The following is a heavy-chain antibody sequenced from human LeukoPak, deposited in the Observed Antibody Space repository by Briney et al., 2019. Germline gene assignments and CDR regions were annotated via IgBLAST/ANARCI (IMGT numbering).Heavy chain of an antibody. CDR1: GFIISDYY. CDR2: LGNSDNNM. Sequence: GGSLRLSYVGSGFIISDYYTSWIRQAPGKGLEWVAVLGNSDNNMFLSDSVKGRFTISRDNAKNSVSLQMNSLRAEDTAVYYCAREQYYRFDTWGQGAPVTVSS. J-gene: IGHJ4*02. V-gene: IGHV3-11*01. D-gene: IGHD2/OR15-2a*01. CDR3: AREQYYRFDT.